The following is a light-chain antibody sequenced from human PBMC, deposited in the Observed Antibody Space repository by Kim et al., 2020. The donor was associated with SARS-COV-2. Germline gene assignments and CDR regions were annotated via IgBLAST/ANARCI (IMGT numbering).Light chain of an antibody. CDR2: GAS. V-gene: IGKV3D-15*02. J-gene: IGKJ1*01. Sequence: VSPGETATLSCRASQSVNTNFAWYQQKPGQAPRLLIYGASTRASGVPARFSGSGSGTEFTLTISSLQSEDFAVYYCQQYDILPRTFGQGTKVDIK. CDR3: QQYDILPRT. CDR1: QSVNTN.